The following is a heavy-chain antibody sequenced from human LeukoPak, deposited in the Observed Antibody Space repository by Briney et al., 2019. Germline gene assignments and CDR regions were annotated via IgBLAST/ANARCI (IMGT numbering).Heavy chain of an antibody. D-gene: IGHD2-8*02. CDR3: AKVIRGYLVAFDI. Sequence: PGGSLRLPCAVSGFTFSSYAMTWVRQAPGKGLEWVSGIRDTGGSTYYADSVKGRFTISRDNSENMLYLQMNNLRAEDTAVYYCAKVIRGYLVAFDIWGQGTLVTVSS. CDR2: IRDTGGST. J-gene: IGHJ3*02. V-gene: IGHV3-23*01. CDR1: GFTFSSYA.